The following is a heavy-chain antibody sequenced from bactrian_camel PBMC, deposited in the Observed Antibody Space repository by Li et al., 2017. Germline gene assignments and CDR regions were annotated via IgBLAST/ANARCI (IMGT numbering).Heavy chain of an antibody. Sequence: HVQLVESGGGSVQAGGSLRLSCAASGPPYGRHCMAWFRQAPGKEREGVATIDSNGSISYTDSVKGRFTISKDNAKNTLYLQMNSLKSEDTAIYYCAAYLRSWCPTSQYEYPIWGQGTQVTVS. CDR2: IDSNGSI. V-gene: IGHV3S55*01. CDR1: GPPYGRHC. CDR3: AAYLRSWCPTSQYEYPI. J-gene: IGHJ4*01. D-gene: IGHD6*01.